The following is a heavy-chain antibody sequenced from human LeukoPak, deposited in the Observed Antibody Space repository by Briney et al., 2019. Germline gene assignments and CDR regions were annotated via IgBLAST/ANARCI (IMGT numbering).Heavy chain of an antibody. CDR2: ISYDGSNK. J-gene: IGHJ4*02. CDR1: GFTFSSYS. Sequence: GGSLRLSCAASGFTFSSYSMNWVRQAPGKGLEWVAVISYDGSNKYYADSVKGRFTISRDNSKNTLYLQMNSLRAEDTAVYYCAKTGYSGYQLDYWGQGTLVTVSS. CDR3: AKTGYSGYQLDY. D-gene: IGHD5-12*01. V-gene: IGHV3-30*18.